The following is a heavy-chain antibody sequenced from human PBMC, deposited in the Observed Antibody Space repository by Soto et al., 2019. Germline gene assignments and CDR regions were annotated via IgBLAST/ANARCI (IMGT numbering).Heavy chain of an antibody. CDR1: GFTVSDYS. CDR3: ATWAIAVGGEGF. Sequence: GGSLRLSCTASGFTVSDYSVNWVRQAPGKGLEWISYISSTGDLIFYADSVKGRFTIARDIAKNSLYLQMDSLRDEDSAVYYCATWAIAVGGEGFWGQGTLVTVSS. J-gene: IGHJ4*02. CDR2: ISSTGDLI. V-gene: IGHV3-48*02. D-gene: IGHD2-21*01.